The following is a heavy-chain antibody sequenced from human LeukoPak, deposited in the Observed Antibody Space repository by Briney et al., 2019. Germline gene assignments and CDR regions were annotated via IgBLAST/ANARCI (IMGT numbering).Heavy chain of an antibody. V-gene: IGHV1-18*01. J-gene: IGHJ5*02. CDR1: GYTFTSYA. D-gene: IGHD3-10*01. CDR3: ARGRVTMVRGDPNWFDP. Sequence: ASVKVSCKASGYTFTSYAMNWVRQAPGQGLEWMGWISAYNGNTNYAQKLQGRVTMTTDTSTSTAYMELRSLRSDDTAVYYCARGRVTMVRGDPNWFDPWGQGTLVTVSS. CDR2: ISAYNGNT.